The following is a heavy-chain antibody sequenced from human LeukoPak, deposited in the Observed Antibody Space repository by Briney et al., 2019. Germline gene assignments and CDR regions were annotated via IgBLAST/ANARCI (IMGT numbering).Heavy chain of an antibody. CDR1: GGTFSSYA. CDR2: IIPMLGMA. D-gene: IGHD3-22*01. V-gene: IGHV1-69*04. J-gene: IGHJ4*02. Sequence: SSVAVSCKASGGTFSSYAISWVRQAPGQGLEWMGRIIPMLGMAKYAQKFQGRVTITADKSTSTAYLELSTLRSEDTAVYYCATDPKSPKYYYDSSGYYGFHYWGQGTLVTVSS. CDR3: ATDPKSPKYYYDSSGYYGFHY.